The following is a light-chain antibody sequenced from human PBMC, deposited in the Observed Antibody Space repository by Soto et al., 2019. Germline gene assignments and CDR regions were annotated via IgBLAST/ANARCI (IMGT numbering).Light chain of an antibody. V-gene: IGKV1-39*01. CDR1: QTIGTY. CDR3: QQSFNLPRT. CDR2: ASS. Sequence: IQMTQSPSSLSASVGDRISITCRACQTIGTYLNWYQQIPGKAPKLLIYASSSLQTGVPSRFSGSGSGTHFTLTINSLQPEDFGTYYCQQSFNLPRTFGPGTRVETK. J-gene: IGKJ1*01.